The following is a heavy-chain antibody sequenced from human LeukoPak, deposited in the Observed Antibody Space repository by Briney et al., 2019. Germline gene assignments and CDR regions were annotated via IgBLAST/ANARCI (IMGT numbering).Heavy chain of an antibody. J-gene: IGHJ4*02. CDR1: GFTFSSYG. Sequence: GGSLRLSRAASGFTFSSYGMHWVRQAPGKGLEWVAVMSYDGSNKYYADSVKGRFTISRDNSKNTLYLQMNSLRAEDTAVYYCAKWEVSQAVFDYWGQGTLVTVSS. V-gene: IGHV3-30*18. CDR2: MSYDGSNK. D-gene: IGHD3-10*01. CDR3: AKWEVSQAVFDY.